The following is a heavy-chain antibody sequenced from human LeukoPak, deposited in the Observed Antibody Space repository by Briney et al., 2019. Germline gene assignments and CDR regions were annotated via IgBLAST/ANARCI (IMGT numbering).Heavy chain of an antibody. CDR1: GYTFTGYY. J-gene: IGHJ4*02. D-gene: IGHD6-13*01. CDR3: ARDIVAAAGTNPFDY. Sequence: GASVKVSCRASGYTFTGYYMHWVRQAPGQGLEWMGWINPNSGGTNYAQKFQGRVTMTRDTSISTAYMELSRLRSDDTAVYYCARDIVAAAGTNPFDYWGQGTLVTVSS. CDR2: INPNSGGT. V-gene: IGHV1-2*02.